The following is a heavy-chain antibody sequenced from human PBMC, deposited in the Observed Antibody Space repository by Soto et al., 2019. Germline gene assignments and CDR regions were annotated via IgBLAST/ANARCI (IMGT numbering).Heavy chain of an antibody. J-gene: IGHJ4*02. CDR1: GFTFSSYS. V-gene: IGHV3-21*01. Sequence: VGSLRLSCAASGFTFSSYSMNWVRQAPGKGLEWVSSISSSSSYIYYADSVKGRFTISRDNAKNSLYLQMNSLRAEDTAVYYCARESAHCSGGSCLNDYWGQGTLVTVSS. CDR3: ARESAHCSGGSCLNDY. CDR2: ISSSSSYI. D-gene: IGHD2-15*01.